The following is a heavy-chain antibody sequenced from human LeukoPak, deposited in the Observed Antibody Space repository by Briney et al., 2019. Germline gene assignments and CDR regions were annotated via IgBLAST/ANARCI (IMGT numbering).Heavy chain of an antibody. D-gene: IGHD3-10*01. CDR1: GGSLSSSSYY. CDR3: ASDKDDYTSGSYYWFQH. V-gene: IGHV4-39*01. Sequence: PSETLSLTCTVSGGSLSSSSYYWGWIRQPPGKGLEWIGCIYYSGSTHYNPSLNSRVTMSVDTSKNQFSLKLSSVTAADTAVYFCASDKDDYTSGSYYWFQHWGQGTLVTVSS. CDR2: IYYSGST. J-gene: IGHJ1*01.